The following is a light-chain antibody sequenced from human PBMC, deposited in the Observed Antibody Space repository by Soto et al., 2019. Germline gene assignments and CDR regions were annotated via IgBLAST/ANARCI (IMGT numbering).Light chain of an antibody. V-gene: IGKV3-15*01. J-gene: IGKJ1*01. CDR3: QHYDHWPLT. CDR1: QSVRSN. Sequence: EIVMTQSPATLSVSLGERATVSCRASQSVRSNLAWLQQKPGQAPSLLIYAASTRATGVPARFSGSGSGTDFTLTISRLQSEDFAVYYCQHYDHWPLTFGQGTRVEVK. CDR2: AAS.